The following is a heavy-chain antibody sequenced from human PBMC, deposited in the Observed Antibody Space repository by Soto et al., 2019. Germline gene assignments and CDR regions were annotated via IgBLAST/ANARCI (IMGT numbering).Heavy chain of an antibody. CDR1: GYTFSSYY. CDR2: INHSGGGT. Sequence: QVQLVQSGAEVKKPGASVKVSCKASGYTFSSYYMHWVRQAPGQGLEWMGIINHSGGGTSYAQKFQGGESITRDTATKNVHQELRRLRSEDPAVYYLARGGGVVVVAANYGFDPWGQGTLVTVSS. D-gene: IGHD2-15*01. V-gene: IGHV1-46*01. CDR3: ARGGGVVVVAANYGFDP. J-gene: IGHJ5*02.